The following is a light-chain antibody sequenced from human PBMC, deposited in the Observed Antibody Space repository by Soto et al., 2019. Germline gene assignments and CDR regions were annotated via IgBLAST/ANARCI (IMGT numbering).Light chain of an antibody. J-gene: IGLJ1*01. V-gene: IGLV2-14*01. CDR3: SSYTSSSTLVV. Sequence: QSALTQPASVPGSPGQSITISCTGTSSEVGGYNYVSWYQRHPGKAPKLMIYDVSNRPSGVSNRFSGSKSGNTASLTISGLQAEAEADYYCSSYTSSSTLVVFGTGTKVTVL. CDR2: DVS. CDR1: SSEVGGYNY.